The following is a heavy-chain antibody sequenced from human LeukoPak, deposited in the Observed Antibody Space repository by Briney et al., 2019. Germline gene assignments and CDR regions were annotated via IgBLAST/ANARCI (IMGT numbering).Heavy chain of an antibody. CDR1: GLTFSNAW. CDR2: ISNSGGDT. D-gene: IGHD3-10*01. Sequence: GGSLRLSCAASGLTFSNAWMSWVRQAPGRGLEWVLGISNSGGDTQYEDSVKGRFTISRDNSKNTLYLQMNSLRAEDTAVYYCAKSRSYTVRDAFEIWGQGTKVTVSS. J-gene: IGHJ3*02. V-gene: IGHV3-23*01. CDR3: AKSRSYTVRDAFEI.